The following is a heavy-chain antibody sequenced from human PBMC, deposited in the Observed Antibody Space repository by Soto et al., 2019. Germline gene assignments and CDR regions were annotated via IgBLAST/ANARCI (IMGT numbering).Heavy chain of an antibody. D-gene: IGHD3-10*01. CDR2: IHRRGSA. CDR3: PRGVGGRGLHRFEP. V-gene: IGHV4-4*09. Sequence: SSETLCLTCTFSGRSRIGYYWTWIRDSPERGLEGIGYIHRRGSANYSPSLTSRLTMSVDRSKSQFSIKVSSVTVADTAFYYCPRGVGGRGLHRFEPWGQGALADVSS. CDR1: GRSRIGYY. J-gene: IGHJ5*02.